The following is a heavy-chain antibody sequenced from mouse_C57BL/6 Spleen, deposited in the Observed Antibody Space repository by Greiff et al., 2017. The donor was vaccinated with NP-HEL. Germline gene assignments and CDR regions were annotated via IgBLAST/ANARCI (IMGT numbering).Heavy chain of an antibody. J-gene: IGHJ3*01. CDR3: ARDSNVPWFAD. CDR2: IWSGGST. D-gene: IGHD2-5*01. V-gene: IGHV2-2*01. Sequence: QVHVKQSGPGLVQPSQSLSISCTVSGFSLTSYGVHWVRQSPGKGLEWLGVIWSGGSTDYNAAFISRLSISKANSKSHVFFKMNSLQADDTAIYYCARDSNVPWFADWGKGTLVTVAA. CDR1: GFSLTSYG.